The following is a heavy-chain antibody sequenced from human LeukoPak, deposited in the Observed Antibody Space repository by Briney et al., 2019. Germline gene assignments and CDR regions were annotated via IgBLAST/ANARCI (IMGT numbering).Heavy chain of an antibody. Sequence: ASVNVSCKASGGTFSSYAISWVRQAPGQGLEWMGGIIPIFGTANYAQKFQGRVTITADESTSTAYMELSSLRSEDTAVYYCARGWTGYDILTIFDYWGQGALVTVSS. CDR2: IIPIFGTA. V-gene: IGHV1-69*13. CDR3: ARGWTGYDILTIFDY. CDR1: GGTFSSYA. D-gene: IGHD3-9*01. J-gene: IGHJ4*02.